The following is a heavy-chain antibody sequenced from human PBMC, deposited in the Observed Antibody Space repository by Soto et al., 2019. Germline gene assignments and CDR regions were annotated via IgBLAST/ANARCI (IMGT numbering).Heavy chain of an antibody. D-gene: IGHD5-12*01. V-gene: IGHV1-24*01. CDR2: FDPEDGET. Sequence: ASLNVSCNVSGYTLTELSMHWVRQAPGKGLEWMGGFDPEDGETIYAQKFQGRVTMTEDTSTDTAYMELSSLRSGDTAVYYCAIRRLDIVTTRTSNWFDPWGQRTLVTVSS. CDR3: AIRRLDIVTTRTSNWFDP. J-gene: IGHJ5*02. CDR1: GYTLTELS.